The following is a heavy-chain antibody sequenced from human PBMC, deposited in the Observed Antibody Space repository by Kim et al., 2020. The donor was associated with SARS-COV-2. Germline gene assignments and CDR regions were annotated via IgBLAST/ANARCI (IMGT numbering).Heavy chain of an antibody. CDR3: ATSSGSGWVHNY. CDR2: IWYDGSNQ. CDR1: GFTFRNYG. J-gene: IGHJ4*02. Sequence: GGSLRLSCAASGFTFRNYGMHWVRLAPGKGLEWVAVIWYDGSNQYYADSVKGRFTISKDNSKNMLYLQMNSLRAEDTAVYYCATSSGSGWVHNYWGQGTLVTVSS. V-gene: IGHV3-33*01. D-gene: IGHD6-19*01.